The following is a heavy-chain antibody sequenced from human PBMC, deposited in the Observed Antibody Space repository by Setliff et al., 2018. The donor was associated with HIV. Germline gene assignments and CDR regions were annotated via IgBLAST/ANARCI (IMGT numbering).Heavy chain of an antibody. D-gene: IGHD2-15*01. J-gene: IGHJ6*04. CDR2: IIPIFGTP. Sequence: SVKVSCKASGYTFTSYAISWVRQAPGQGLEWMGGIIPIFGTPNYAQKFKGRLTITADESTSTVYMELSSLRSEDTAVYYCARDSRDIVVVIAPEPEPYYYYGMDVWGEGTTVTVSS. CDR3: ARDSRDIVVVIAPEPEPYYYYGMDV. CDR1: GYTFTSYA. V-gene: IGHV1-69*13.